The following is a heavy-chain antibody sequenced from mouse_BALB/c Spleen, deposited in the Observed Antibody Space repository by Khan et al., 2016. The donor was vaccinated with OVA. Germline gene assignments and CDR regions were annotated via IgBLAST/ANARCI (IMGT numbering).Heavy chain of an antibody. CDR1: GFSLTSYG. Sequence: VQLQQSGPGLVQPSQSLSITCTVSGFSLTSYGVPWVRQSPGKGLEWLGVIWSGGSTDYNSAFISRLTISKDNSKSQVFFKMNSLQANDTAIYYCARTYFAYGNDGDGYTMDYWGQGTSVTVSS. V-gene: IGHV2-2*02. D-gene: IGHD2-2*01. J-gene: IGHJ4*01. CDR2: IWSGGST. CDR3: ARTYFAYGNDGDGYTMDY.